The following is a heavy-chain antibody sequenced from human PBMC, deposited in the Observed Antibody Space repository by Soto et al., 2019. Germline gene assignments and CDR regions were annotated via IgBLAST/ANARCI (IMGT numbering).Heavy chain of an antibody. CDR2: ISGSGGST. CDR1: GFSFSSYA. Sequence: GGSLRLSCAASGFSFSSYAMSWVRQAPGKGLEWVSAISGSGGSTYYADSVKGRFTISRDNSKNTLYLQMNSLRAEDTAVYYCAKVEAAQKENYYYYYMDVWGKGTTVTVSS. D-gene: IGHD6-6*01. V-gene: IGHV3-23*01. J-gene: IGHJ6*03. CDR3: AKVEAAQKENYYYYYMDV.